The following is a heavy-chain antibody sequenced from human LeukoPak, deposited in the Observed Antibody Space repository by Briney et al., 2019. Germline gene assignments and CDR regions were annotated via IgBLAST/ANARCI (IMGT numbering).Heavy chain of an antibody. CDR2: ISGYNGNT. CDR1: GYTFSSYG. D-gene: IGHD3-22*01. CDR3: ASYYDSSGYYFFDY. V-gene: IGHV1-18*01. Sequence: GASVKVSCKTSGYTFSSYGIIWVRQAPGQGLEWMGWISGYNGNTNYAQKFQGRVTMTTDTSTGTSYMELRSLRSDDTAVYYCASYYDSSGYYFFDYWGQGTLVTVSS. J-gene: IGHJ4*02.